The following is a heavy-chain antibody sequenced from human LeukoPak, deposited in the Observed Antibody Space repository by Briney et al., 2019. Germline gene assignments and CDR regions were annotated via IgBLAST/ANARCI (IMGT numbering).Heavy chain of an antibody. CDR3: ARAGYCSSTSCSTPLID. CDR1: GGSFSGYY. D-gene: IGHD2-2*01. V-gene: IGHV4-34*01. CDR2: INHSGST. J-gene: IGHJ4*02. Sequence: PSETLSLTCAVYGGSFSGYYWSWIRQPPGKGLEWIGEINHSGSTNYNPSLKSRVTISVDTSKNQFSLKLCSVTAADTAVYYCARAGYCSSTSCSTPLIDWGQGTLVTVSS.